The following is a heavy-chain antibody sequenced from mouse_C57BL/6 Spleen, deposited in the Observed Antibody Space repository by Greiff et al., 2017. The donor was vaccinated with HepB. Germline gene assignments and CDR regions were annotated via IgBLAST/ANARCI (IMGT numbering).Heavy chain of an antibody. Sequence: VQLVESGAELARPGASVKLSCKASGYTFTSYGISWVKQRTGQGLEWIGEIYPRSGNTYYNEKFKGKATLTADKSSSTAYMELRSLTSEDSAVYFCAREGDYDYDDYAMDYWGQGTSVTVSS. CDR2: IYPRSGNT. CDR1: GYTFTSYG. CDR3: AREGDYDYDDYAMDY. D-gene: IGHD2-4*01. V-gene: IGHV1-81*01. J-gene: IGHJ4*01.